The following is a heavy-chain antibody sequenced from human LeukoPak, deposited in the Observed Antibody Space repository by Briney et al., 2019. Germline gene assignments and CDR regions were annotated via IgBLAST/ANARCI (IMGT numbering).Heavy chain of an antibody. CDR3: ARRGGGSPHFDS. Sequence: SETLSLTRTVSGDSISSSSYYWGWIRQPPGKGLEWIGSIYYGGITYYNSSLKSRVTISVDTSKNQFSLKLSSVTAADTAVYYCARRGGGSPHFDSWGQGTLVTVSS. J-gene: IGHJ4*02. CDR2: IYYGGIT. CDR1: GDSISSSSYY. D-gene: IGHD2-15*01. V-gene: IGHV4-39*01.